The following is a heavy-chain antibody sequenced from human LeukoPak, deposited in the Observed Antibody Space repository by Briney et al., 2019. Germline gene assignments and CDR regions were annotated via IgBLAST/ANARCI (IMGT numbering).Heavy chain of an antibody. V-gene: IGHV3-49*03. CDR2: IRSKAYGGTT. CDR1: GFTFGDYA. Sequence: PGGSLRLSCAASGFTFGDYAMSWFRQAPGKGLEWVGFIRSKAYGGTTEYAASVKGRFTISRDDSKSIAYLQMNSLKTEDTAVYYCTSAFSGYYSYDPYYFDYWGQGTLVTVSS. J-gene: IGHJ4*02. D-gene: IGHD3-22*01. CDR3: TSAFSGYYSYDPYYFDY.